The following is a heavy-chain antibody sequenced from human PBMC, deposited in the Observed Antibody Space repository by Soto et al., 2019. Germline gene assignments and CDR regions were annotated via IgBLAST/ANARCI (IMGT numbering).Heavy chain of an antibody. D-gene: IGHD6-6*01. CDR2: IYYSGST. J-gene: IGHJ6*02. CDR1: GGSISSSSYY. Sequence: SETLSLTCTVSGGSISSSSYYWGWVRQPPGKGLEWIGSIYYSGSTYYNPSLKSRVTISVDTSKNQFSLKLSSVTAADTAVYYCARWRAARQLLYYYYGMDVWGQGTTVTVSS. V-gene: IGHV4-39*01. CDR3: ARWRAARQLLYYYYGMDV.